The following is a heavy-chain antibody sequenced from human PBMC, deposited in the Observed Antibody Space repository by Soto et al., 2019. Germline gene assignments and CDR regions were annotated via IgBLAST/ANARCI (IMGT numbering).Heavy chain of an antibody. D-gene: IGHD3-9*01. CDR3: ERQPDYNMLTGYLYYFDY. Sequence: GESLKVSCKASGYTFTSYWIGWVRQMPGKGLEWMGFIYPGDSDARYSPSFEGQVTISVDNAINTAYLRWNSLKASDTATYYCERQPDYNMLTGYLYYFDYWGQGTPVIGSS. V-gene: IGHV5-51*01. J-gene: IGHJ4*02. CDR1: GYTFTSYW. CDR2: IYPGDSDA.